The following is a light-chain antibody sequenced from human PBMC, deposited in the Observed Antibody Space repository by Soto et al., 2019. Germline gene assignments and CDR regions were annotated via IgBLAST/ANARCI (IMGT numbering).Light chain of an antibody. CDR3: QLRSNWPPIT. Sequence: EIVLTQSPATLSLSPGERATLSCRASQSVSSYLAWYQQKPGQAPRPLIYDASNRATGIPARFSGSGSGTDFTLAISSLEPEDFAVYYCQLRSNWPPITFGQGTRLAIK. J-gene: IGKJ5*01. CDR1: QSVSSY. V-gene: IGKV3-11*01. CDR2: DAS.